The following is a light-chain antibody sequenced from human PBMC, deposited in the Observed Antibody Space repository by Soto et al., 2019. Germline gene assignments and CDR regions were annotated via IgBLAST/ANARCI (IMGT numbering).Light chain of an antibody. J-gene: IGKJ5*01. CDR1: QSISNW. CDR3: QQFNSYSIT. V-gene: IGKV1-5*03. CDR2: RAS. Sequence: DIQMTQSPSTLSASVGDRVTITCRASQSISNWLACYQQKQGKALKLLFYRASSLERGVPSSFSGSGSGTEFTLTISSLQPDDFATYYCQQFNSYSITFGQWTRLEIK.